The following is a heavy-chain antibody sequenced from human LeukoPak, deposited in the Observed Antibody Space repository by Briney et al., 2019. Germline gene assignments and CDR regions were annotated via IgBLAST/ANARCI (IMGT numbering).Heavy chain of an antibody. D-gene: IGHD2-2*02. CDR2: ISAYNGNT. V-gene: IGHV1-18*01. Sequence: ASVKVSCKAYGYTFTSYGISWVRHAPGQGLEWMGWISAYNGNTNYAQKLQGRVTMTTDTSTSTAYMELRSLRSDDTAVYYCARDLYCSSTSCYTVYFDYWGQGTLVTVSS. CDR1: GYTFTSYG. CDR3: ARDLYCSSTSCYTVYFDY. J-gene: IGHJ4*02.